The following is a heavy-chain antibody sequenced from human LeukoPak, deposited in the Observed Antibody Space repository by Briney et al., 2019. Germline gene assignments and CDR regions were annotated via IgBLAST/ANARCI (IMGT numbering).Heavy chain of an antibody. J-gene: IGHJ4*02. CDR2: IYSGGST. D-gene: IGHD6-13*01. Sequence: GGSLRLSCAASGFTVSSSYMTWVRQAPGKGLEWVSVIYSGGSTYFADSVKGRFTVSRDNSKNTLYLQMNSLRAEDTAVYFCARDSPSSWTIYWGQGTLVTVSS. V-gene: IGHV3-66*01. CDR3: ARDSPSSWTIY. CDR1: GFTVSSSY.